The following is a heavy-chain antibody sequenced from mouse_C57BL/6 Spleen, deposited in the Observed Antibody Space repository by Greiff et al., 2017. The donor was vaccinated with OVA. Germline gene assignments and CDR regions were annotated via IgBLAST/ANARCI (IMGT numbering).Heavy chain of an antibody. V-gene: IGHV3-1*01. D-gene: IGHD2-5*01. CDR1: GYSITSGYD. J-gene: IGHJ1*03. CDR2: ISYSGST. Sequence: DVQLQESGPGMVKPSQSLSLTCTVTGYSITSGYDWHWIRHFPGNKLEWMGYISYSGSTNYNPSLKSRISITHDTSKNHFFLKLNSVTTEDTATYYCARSNYLLYWYFDVWGTGTTVTVSS. CDR3: ARSNYLLYWYFDV.